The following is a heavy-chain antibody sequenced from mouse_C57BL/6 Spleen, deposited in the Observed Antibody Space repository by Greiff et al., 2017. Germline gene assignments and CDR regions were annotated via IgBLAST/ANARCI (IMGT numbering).Heavy chain of an antibody. CDR3: ARSGTGTLFAY. V-gene: IGHV1-72*01. D-gene: IGHD4-1*01. J-gene: IGHJ3*01. CDR2: IDPHSGGT. CDR1: GYTFTSYW. Sequence: QVQLKQPGAELVKPGASVKLSCKASGYTFTSYWMHWVKQRPGRGLEWIGRIDPHSGGTKYNEKFKSKATLTVDKPSSTAYMQLSSLTSEDSAVYYCARSGTGTLFAYWGQGTLVTVSA.